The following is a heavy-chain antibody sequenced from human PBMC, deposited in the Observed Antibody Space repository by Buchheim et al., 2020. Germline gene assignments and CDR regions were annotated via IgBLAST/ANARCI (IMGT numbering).Heavy chain of an antibody. CDR3: PRSGSEYKYYVDY. CDR1: GFIFSDYA. D-gene: IGHD3-10*01. Sequence: QVQLVESGGRLVQPGGSLRLSCAASGFIFSDYAMHWVRQAPGKGLEWVAFISYDGSNKYYADSVKGRFTISRDNSKNTLYLQMNSRGLEDTAVYYGPRSGSEYKYYVDYWGQGTL. CDR2: ISYDGSNK. V-gene: IGHV3-30*04. J-gene: IGHJ4*02.